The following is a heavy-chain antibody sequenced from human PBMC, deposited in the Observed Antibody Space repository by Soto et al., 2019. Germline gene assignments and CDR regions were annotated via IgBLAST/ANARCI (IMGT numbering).Heavy chain of an antibody. V-gene: IGHV3-49*04. CDR3: TRVSLELLDTGVDY. Sequence: GGSLRLSCTASGFTFGDYAMSWVRQAPERGLEGVGFTRSKTYGGTIEYAASVKGRFTISRDDSKSIAYRQMNSLKTEDTAVYYCTRVSLELLDTGVDYWGQGTLGTVSS. J-gene: IGHJ4*02. CDR2: TRSKTYGGTI. D-gene: IGHD1-7*01. CDR1: GFTFGDYA.